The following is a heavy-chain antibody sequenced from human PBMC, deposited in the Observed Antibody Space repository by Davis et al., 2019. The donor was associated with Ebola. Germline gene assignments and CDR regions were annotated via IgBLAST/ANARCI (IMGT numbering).Heavy chain of an antibody. V-gene: IGHV3-49*03. J-gene: IGHJ5*02. D-gene: IGHD1-1*01. CDR2: IRGRSYGGTT. Sequence: GESLKISCTASGFTFGNYAMSWFRHAPGKGLEWVSFIRGRSYGGTTEYAASVKDRFTISRYDSTSIAFLQMNSLKTEDTAVYYCTRGVIGYGDSRGTGFDPWGQGTLVTVSS. CDR1: GFTFGNYA. CDR3: TRGVIGYGDSRGTGFDP.